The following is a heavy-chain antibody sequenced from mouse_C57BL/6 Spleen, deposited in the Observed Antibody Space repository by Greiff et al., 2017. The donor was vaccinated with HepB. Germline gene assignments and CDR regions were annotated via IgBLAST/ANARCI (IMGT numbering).Heavy chain of an antibody. V-gene: IGHV1-52*01. J-gene: IGHJ4*01. CDR1: GYTFTSYW. Sequence: QVQLQQPGAELVRPGSSVKLSCKASGYTFTSYWMHWVKQRPIQGLEWIGNIDPSDSETHYNQKFKDKATLTVDKSSSTAYMQLSSLTSEDSAVYYCARGEGYYVYYAMDYWGQGTSVTVSS. CDR3: ARGEGYYVYYAMDY. D-gene: IGHD2-3*01. CDR2: IDPSDSET.